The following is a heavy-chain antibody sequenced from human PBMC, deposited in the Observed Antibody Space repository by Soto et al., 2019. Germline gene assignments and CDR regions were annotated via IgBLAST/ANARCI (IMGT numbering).Heavy chain of an antibody. CDR1: GYTFTSCG. J-gene: IGHJ1*01. CDR2: IRAYNGNT. CDR3: AWDSIEYRSSLGVF. D-gene: IGHD6-6*01. Sequence: GASVKCSFKASGYTFTSCGISWVRQAPGQGLECMGWIRAYNGNTNYAQKLQGRVTMTTDTSTSTAYMELRSLRSDDTAVYYCAWDSIEYRSSLGVFWGEWTLVTVSS. V-gene: IGHV1-18*01.